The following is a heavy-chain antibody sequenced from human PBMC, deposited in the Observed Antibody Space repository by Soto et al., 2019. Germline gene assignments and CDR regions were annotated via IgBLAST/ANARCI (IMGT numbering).Heavy chain of an antibody. D-gene: IGHD2-15*01. V-gene: IGHV1-2*04. Sequence: ALLKVACKASGYSFTGYYRHWVRQAPGQGLEWMGWINPNSGGTNYAQKFQGWVTMTRDTSISTAYMELSRLRSDDTAVYYCGRSNLGYGSGGSGYSTGPDLDYWGQGTLVTVSS. CDR2: INPNSGGT. J-gene: IGHJ4*02. CDR1: GYSFTGYY. CDR3: GRSNLGYGSGGSGYSTGPDLDY.